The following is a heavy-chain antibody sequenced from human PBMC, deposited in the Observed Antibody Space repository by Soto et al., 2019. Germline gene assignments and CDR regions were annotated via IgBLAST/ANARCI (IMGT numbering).Heavy chain of an antibody. CDR2: ISGSGGST. CDR3: AKLITGVSVAGYYYGMDV. CDR1: GFTFSSYA. V-gene: IGHV3-23*01. D-gene: IGHD6-19*01. Sequence: GGSLRLSCAASGFTFSSYAMSWVRQAPGKGLEWVSAISGSGGSTYYADSMKGRFTISRDNSKNTLYLQMNSLRAEDTAVYYCAKLITGVSVAGYYYGMDVWGQGTTVTVSS. J-gene: IGHJ6*02.